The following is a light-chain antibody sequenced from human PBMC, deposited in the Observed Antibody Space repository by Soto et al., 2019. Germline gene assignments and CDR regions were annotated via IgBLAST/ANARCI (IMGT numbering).Light chain of an antibody. CDR2: GAS. Sequence: VLTQSPGTVALTPGERATLSCRASQTIRNNFLAWYQHKPGQAPRLLIYGASNRATGIPDRFSASGSGTDFTLTIRTLEPDDFAVYYCHQYSNSHQSTIGQGTQLEIK. J-gene: IGKJ2*02. CDR3: HQYSNSHQST. V-gene: IGKV3-20*01. CDR1: QTIRNNF.